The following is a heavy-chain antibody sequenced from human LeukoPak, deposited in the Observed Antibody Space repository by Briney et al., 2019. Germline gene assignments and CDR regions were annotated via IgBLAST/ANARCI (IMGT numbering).Heavy chain of an antibody. CDR2: ISYDGTNK. CDR3: ARSFGPHSSSDLFDY. D-gene: IGHD6-6*01. J-gene: IGHJ4*02. V-gene: IGHV3-30*03. CDR1: GFTFSSFG. Sequence: GGSLRLSCAASGFTFSSFGMYWVRQAPGKGLEWVTVISYDGTNKYYADSVRGRFTISRDNSRNTLFLQMNSLRAEDTAVYYCARSFGPHSSSDLFDYWGQGTLVTVSS.